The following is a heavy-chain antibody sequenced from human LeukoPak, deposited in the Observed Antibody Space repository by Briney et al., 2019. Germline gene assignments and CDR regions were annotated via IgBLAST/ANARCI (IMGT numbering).Heavy chain of an antibody. CDR3: SSPVLTQSPLKAFNI. CDR2: IYPGDDT. V-gene: IGHV5-51*01. Sequence: GESLKISCKGSGYSFTTYWIGWVRQMPGKGLEWMGIIYPGDDTSYGPSFHGQVTTSADNSISTAYLQWSSLKASDTAMYYCSSPVLTQSPLKAFNIWGQGTMVTVSS. CDR1: GYSFTTYW. J-gene: IGHJ3*02. D-gene: IGHD3-10*01.